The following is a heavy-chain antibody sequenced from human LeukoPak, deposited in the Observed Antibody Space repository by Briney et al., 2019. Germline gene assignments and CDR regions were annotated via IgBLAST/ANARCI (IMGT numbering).Heavy chain of an antibody. Sequence: SETLSLTCAVSGGSISSGGYSWSWIRQPPGKGLEWIGYIYHSGSTYYNPSLKSRVTISVDRSKNQFSLKLRSVTAADTAVYYCARGTRRRDGYNSRGHFDYWGQGTLVTVSS. V-gene: IGHV4-30-2*01. CDR2: IYHSGST. J-gene: IGHJ4*02. D-gene: IGHD5-24*01. CDR3: ARGTRRRDGYNSRGHFDY. CDR1: GGSISSGGYS.